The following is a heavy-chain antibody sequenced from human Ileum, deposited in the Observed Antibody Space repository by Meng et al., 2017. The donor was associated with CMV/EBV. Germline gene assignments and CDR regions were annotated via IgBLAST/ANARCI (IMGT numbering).Heavy chain of an antibody. J-gene: IGHJ5*02. D-gene: IGHD1-26*01. CDR1: GGTFSSYD. CDR3: GTYSGSSRGCGP. CDR2: IIPIFGTA. V-gene: IGHV1-69*05. Sequence: SVKVSCKASGGTFSSYDISWVRQAPGQGLEWRGGIIPIFGTANYAQRFQGRVTMTRDTSIATVYMDLSSLTSDDTAVYYCGTYSGSSRGCGPWGQGTLVTVSS.